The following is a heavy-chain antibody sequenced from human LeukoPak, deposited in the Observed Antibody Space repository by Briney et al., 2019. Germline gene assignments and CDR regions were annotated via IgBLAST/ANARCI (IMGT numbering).Heavy chain of an antibody. J-gene: IGHJ4*02. V-gene: IGHV4-59*11. CDR1: GGPNSSHF. Sequence: SETLSHTCTVCGGPNSSHFWSWRRPPPGKALVWIGYIYYSGSTNYKSSLKSRVTISIDTPKNQFSLKLRSVTAADTAVYFCARDLNGASHFDYWGQGTLVTVSS. CDR3: ARDLNGASHFDY. D-gene: IGHD4-17*01. CDR2: IYYSGST.